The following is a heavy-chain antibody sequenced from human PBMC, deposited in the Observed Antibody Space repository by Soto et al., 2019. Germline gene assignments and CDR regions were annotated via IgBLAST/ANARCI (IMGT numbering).Heavy chain of an antibody. V-gene: IGHV2-5*01. CDR2: MSWNDEK. CDR1: GFSLSTNGVR. CDR3: AHRRVWSSDWYDWFDP. Sequence: SGPTLVNPTQTLTLTCTFSGFSLSTNGVRVGWIRQPPGKALEWLAIMSWNDEKYYSPSLKSRLTITKDTSKNQVVLTMTNVDPVDTATYYCAHRRVWSSDWYDWFDPWGQGMLVTVS. D-gene: IGHD6-19*01. J-gene: IGHJ5*02.